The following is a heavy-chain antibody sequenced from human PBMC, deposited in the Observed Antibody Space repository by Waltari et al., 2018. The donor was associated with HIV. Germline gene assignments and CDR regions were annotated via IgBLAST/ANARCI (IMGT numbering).Heavy chain of an antibody. CDR1: GGSISGGGYS. V-gene: IGHV4-30-2*01. Sequence: QLRLQESGSGLVKPSQTLSLTCVVSGGSISGGGYSWSWIRQPPGKGLEWIGNTYHSGISYYTPSRKSRVTISVGRSKNQPSLNLTSGSAADTGVYFCARGDPDYGMDVWGQGTTVTVS. J-gene: IGHJ6*02. CDR2: TYHSGIS. CDR3: ARGDPDYGMDV. D-gene: IGHD2-21*02.